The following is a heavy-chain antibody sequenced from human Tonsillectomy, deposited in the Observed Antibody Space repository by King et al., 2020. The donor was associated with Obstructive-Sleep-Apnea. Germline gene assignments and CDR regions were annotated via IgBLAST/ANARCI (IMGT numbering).Heavy chain of an antibody. CDR1: GYTFKGYY. D-gene: IGHD6-19*01. J-gene: IGHJ4*02. Sequence: VQLVESGADVKKPGASVKVSCKASGYTFKGYYMHWVRQAPGQGLEWMGWINSNSGGTNYAQKFQGRVTMTRDTSISTAYMELSRLRSDDTAVYYCARGMWLDPTTQYYCDYWGQGTLVTVSS. CDR2: INSNSGGT. CDR3: ARGMWLDPTTQYYCDY. V-gene: IGHV1-2*02.